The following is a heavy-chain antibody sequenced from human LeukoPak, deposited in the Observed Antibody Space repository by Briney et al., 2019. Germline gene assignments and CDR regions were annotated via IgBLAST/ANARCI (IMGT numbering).Heavy chain of an antibody. D-gene: IGHD3-3*01. J-gene: IGHJ3*02. CDR2: ISSSSSYI. CDR1: GFTFSSYS. V-gene: IGHV3-21*01. Sequence: GGSLRLFCAASGFTFSSYSMNWVRQAPGKGLEWVSSISSSSSYIYYADSVKGRFTISRDNAKNSLYLQMNSLRAEDTAVYYCARVLRFLEEGDAFDIWGQGTMVTVSS. CDR3: ARVLRFLEEGDAFDI.